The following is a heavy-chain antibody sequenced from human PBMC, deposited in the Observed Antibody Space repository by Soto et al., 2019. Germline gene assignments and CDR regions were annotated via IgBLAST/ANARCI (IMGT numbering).Heavy chain of an antibody. V-gene: IGHV2-5*02. J-gene: IGHJ6*02. D-gene: IGHD3-3*01. CDR3: AHIKTVRRAYLWSGPDLSYYYYGMDV. CDR1: GFSLSTSGVG. CDR2: IYWDDDK. Sequence: QITLKESGPTLVKPTQTLTLTCTFSGFSLSTSGVGVGWIRQPPGKALEWLALIYWDDDKRYSPSLKSRLTITKDTSKNQVVLTTTNMDPVDTATYYCAHIKTVRRAYLWSGPDLSYYYYGMDVWGQGTTVTVSS.